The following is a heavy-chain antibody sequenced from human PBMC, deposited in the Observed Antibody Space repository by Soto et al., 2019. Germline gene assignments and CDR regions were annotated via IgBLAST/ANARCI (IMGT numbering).Heavy chain of an antibody. Sequence: PGGSLRLSCVASGFSFSSYSMNWVRQAPGKGPEYVSDISSNGDSTYYANSVKGRFTISRDNSKNTLYLQMGSLRAEDMAVYYCARGGRRVVIIQDYYYMDVWGKGTTVTVSS. D-gene: IGHD3-3*01. CDR2: ISSNGDST. J-gene: IGHJ6*03. V-gene: IGHV3-64*01. CDR1: GFSFSSYS. CDR3: ARGGRRVVIIQDYYYMDV.